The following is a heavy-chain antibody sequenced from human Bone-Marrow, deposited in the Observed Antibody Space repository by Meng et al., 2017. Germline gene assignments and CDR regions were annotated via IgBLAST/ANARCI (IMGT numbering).Heavy chain of an antibody. CDR3: ARELDGVVVARDAFDI. Sequence: GESLKISCAASGFTFSSYWMSWVRQAPGKGLEWVANIKQDGSEKYYADSVKGRFTISRDNSKNTLYLQMNSLRAEDTAVYHCARELDGVVVARDAFDIWGQGTMVTVSS. CDR2: IKQDGSEK. CDR1: GFTFSSYW. J-gene: IGHJ3*02. D-gene: IGHD2-15*01. V-gene: IGHV3-7*01.